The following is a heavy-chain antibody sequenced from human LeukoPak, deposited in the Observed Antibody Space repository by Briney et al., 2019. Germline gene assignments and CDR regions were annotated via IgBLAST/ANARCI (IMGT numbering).Heavy chain of an antibody. CDR3: ARGQDKCLGH. CDR2: INPSGGGT. D-gene: IGHD2-15*01. V-gene: IGHV1-46*01. J-gene: IGHJ4*02. Sequence: ASVKVSCKASGYTFTNYFMHWVRQAPGQGLEWMGVINPSGGGTTYAQRFQGRVTMTRDTSTSTVHMELSSLRSEDTAVYYCARGQDKCLGHWGQGTLVTVSS. CDR1: GYTFTNYF.